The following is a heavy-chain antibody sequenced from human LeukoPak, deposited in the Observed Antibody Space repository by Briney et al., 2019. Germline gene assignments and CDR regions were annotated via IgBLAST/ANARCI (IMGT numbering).Heavy chain of an antibody. Sequence: SXXLSLTCAVSGYSISSGYYWGWIRPPPGKGLEGIGIIYHSSTTYYNPSLKSRVTISVDTSKNQFSLRVTSVTAADTAVYYCARHFVRSGSYWADYWGQGTLVTVSS. CDR3: ARHFVRSGSYWADY. CDR1: GYSISSGYY. J-gene: IGHJ4*02. D-gene: IGHD1-26*01. CDR2: IYHSSTT. V-gene: IGHV4-38-2*01.